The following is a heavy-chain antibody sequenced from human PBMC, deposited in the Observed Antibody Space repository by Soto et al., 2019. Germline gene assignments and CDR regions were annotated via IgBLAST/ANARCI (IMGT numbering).Heavy chain of an antibody. J-gene: IGHJ6*02. D-gene: IGHD5-12*01. Sequence: GGSLRLSCAASGFPFSSFAMHWVRQAPGKGPECVAVISYDGSNEYYADSVKGRFTISRDNSKNTLYLQMNSLRAEDTALYYCARDGNSGYNWEYYYGMDVWGRGTTVTVSS. CDR3: ARDGNSGYNWEYYYGMDV. CDR1: GFPFSSFA. CDR2: ISYDGSNE. V-gene: IGHV3-30-3*01.